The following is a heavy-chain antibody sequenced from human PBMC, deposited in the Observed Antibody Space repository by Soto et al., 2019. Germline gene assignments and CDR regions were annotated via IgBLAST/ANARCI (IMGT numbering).Heavy chain of an antibody. CDR2: IYVTGAV. CDR1: GAALNSGNYY. D-gene: IGHD1-1*01. V-gene: IGHV4-31*03. CDR3: ARLRISTNHYKWFDP. J-gene: IGHJ5*02. Sequence: SETLSLTCSVSGAALNSGNYYWSWIRQVPGKGLEWIGHIYVTGAVDYNPSLRDRITISQDTSERQFSLNLRLVTAADTAVYYCARLRISTNHYKWFDPCGQGTLVTVSS.